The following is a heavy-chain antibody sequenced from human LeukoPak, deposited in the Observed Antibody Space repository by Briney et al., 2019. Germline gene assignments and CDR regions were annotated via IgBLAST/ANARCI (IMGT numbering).Heavy chain of an antibody. V-gene: IGHV3-53*01. CDR2: LYSGDST. D-gene: IGHD3-10*01. Sequence: GGSLRLSCAASGFSVGSNYMNWVRQAPGKGLEWVSILYSGDSTYYADSVKGRFIVSRDNSKDTLFLQMNALRVEDTAVYYCARVGDHYHWYLDVWGRGTLVTVSS. CDR1: GFSVGSNY. CDR3: ARVGDHYHWYLDV. J-gene: IGHJ2*01.